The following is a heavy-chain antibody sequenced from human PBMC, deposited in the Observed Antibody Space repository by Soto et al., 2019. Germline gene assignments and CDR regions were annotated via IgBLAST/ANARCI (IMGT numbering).Heavy chain of an antibody. J-gene: IGHJ6*02. D-gene: IGHD2-2*02. Sequence: QVQLVQSGAEVKKPGASVKVSCKTSGYTFTSYGISWVRQAPGQGLEWMGWITAYNGNTNYTQKLQGRVTMTTDTSTSTAYMELRSLRSDDTAVYYCERDGLKGYQLLYYYYYGMDVWGQGTTVTVSS. CDR3: ERDGLKGYQLLYYYYYGMDV. V-gene: IGHV1-18*04. CDR1: GYTFTSYG. CDR2: ITAYNGNT.